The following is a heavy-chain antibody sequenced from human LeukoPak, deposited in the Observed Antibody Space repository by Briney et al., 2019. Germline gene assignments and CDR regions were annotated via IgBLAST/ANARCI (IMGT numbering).Heavy chain of an antibody. CDR3: AKDKRSIAAAGTPFDY. CDR1: GFSFSSFG. J-gene: IGHJ4*02. D-gene: IGHD6-13*01. V-gene: IGHV3-30*02. Sequence: PGGSLRLSCAASGFSFSSFGIHWVRQPPGEGLEWVAFIRYDGTNKYYADSVKGRFTISRDNSKNTLYLQMNSLRAEDTAVYYCAKDKRSIAAAGTPFDYWGQGTLVTVSS. CDR2: IRYDGTNK.